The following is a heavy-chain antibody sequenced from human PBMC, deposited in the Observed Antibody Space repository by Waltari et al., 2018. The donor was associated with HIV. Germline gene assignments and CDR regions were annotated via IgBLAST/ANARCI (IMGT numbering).Heavy chain of an antibody. V-gene: IGHV3-21*01. J-gene: IGHJ4*02. CDR3: AGEMATVYVDY. CDR1: GFTFSSYI. D-gene: IGHD5-12*01. CDR2: IASSGPTYI. Sequence: DVQLVESGGGLVKPGGSLRLSCAASGFTFSSYIMTWVRQAPGKGLEWVASIASSGPTYIYYADSVRGRFTISRDNAKNSLYLQMNNLRAEDTAVYYCAGEMATVYVDYWGQGTLVTVSS.